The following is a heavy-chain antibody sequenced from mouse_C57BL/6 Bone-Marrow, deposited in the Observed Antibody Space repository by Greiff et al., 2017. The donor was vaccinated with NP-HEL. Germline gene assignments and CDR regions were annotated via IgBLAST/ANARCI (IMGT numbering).Heavy chain of an antibody. CDR2: IYPGDGDT. V-gene: IGHV1-80*01. CDR1: GYAFSSYW. CDR3: ARGPYDGYPFAY. D-gene: IGHD2-3*01. Sequence: QVQLQQSGAELVKPGASVKISCKASGYAFSSYWMNWVKQRPGKGLEWIGQIYPGDGDTNYNGKFKGKATLTADKSSSTAYMQLSSLTSEDSAVYFCARGPYDGYPFAYWGQGTLVTVSA. J-gene: IGHJ3*01.